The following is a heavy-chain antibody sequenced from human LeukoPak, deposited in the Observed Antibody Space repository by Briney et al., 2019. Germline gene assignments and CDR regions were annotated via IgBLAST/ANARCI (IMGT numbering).Heavy chain of an antibody. CDR1: GFSFSGYD. Sequence: GGSLRLSCAASGFSFSGYDMNWIRQAPGKGLEWLSYISSSDGTIYYAESVKGRFTISRDNAKNSLYLQMNSLRAEDTAVYYCASSTVEMATILDQDWGQGTLVTVSS. V-gene: IGHV3-48*03. CDR2: ISSSDGTI. J-gene: IGHJ4*02. D-gene: IGHD5-24*01. CDR3: ASSTVEMATILDQD.